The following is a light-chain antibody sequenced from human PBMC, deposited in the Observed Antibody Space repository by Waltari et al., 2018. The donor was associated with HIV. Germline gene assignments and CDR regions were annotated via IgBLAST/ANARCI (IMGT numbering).Light chain of an antibody. CDR1: SSDVGDYNS. J-gene: IGLJ3*02. V-gene: IGLV2-11*01. Sequence: QSALTQPRSVSGSPGQSVTISCTGPSSDVGDYNSVSWYQQHPGKAPKLMIYDVSKWPSGVPDRFSGSKSGTSASLAITGLLAEDEADYYCQSYDSSLSVWVFGGGTKLTVL. CDR3: QSYDSSLSVWV. CDR2: DVS.